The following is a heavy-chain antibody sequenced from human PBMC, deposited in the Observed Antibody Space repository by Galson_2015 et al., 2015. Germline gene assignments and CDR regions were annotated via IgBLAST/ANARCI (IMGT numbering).Heavy chain of an antibody. J-gene: IGHJ4*02. D-gene: IGHD1-26*01. CDR1: GFTFDDYA. CDR3: AISIVGVYSYFDY. V-gene: IGHV3-9*01. CDR2: ISWNSGTI. Sequence: SLRLSCAASGFTFDDYAMHWVRQAPGKGLEWVSSISWNSGTIGYAASVKGRFTIARDNTKNYLYLQMNSLRTEDTALYYCAISIVGVYSYFDYWGQGTLVTVSS.